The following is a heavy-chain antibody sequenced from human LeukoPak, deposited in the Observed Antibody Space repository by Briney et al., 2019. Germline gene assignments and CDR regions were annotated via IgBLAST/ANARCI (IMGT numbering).Heavy chain of an antibody. CDR1: GFTFSSYG. D-gene: IGHD3-10*01. CDR2: ISLDGSNK. CDR3: AKYYASNYYYGMDV. J-gene: IGHJ6*02. Sequence: GRSLRLSCAASGFTFSSYGMHWVRQAPGKGLEWVAVISLDGSNKYYADSVKGRFTISRDNSKNTLYLQMNSLRAEDTAVYYCAKYYASNYYYGMDVWGQGTTVPVSS. V-gene: IGHV3-30*18.